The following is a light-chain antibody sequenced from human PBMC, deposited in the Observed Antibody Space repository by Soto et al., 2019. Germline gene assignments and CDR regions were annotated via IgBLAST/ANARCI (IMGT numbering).Light chain of an antibody. J-gene: IGKJ1*01. CDR1: QSISSW. CDR2: KAS. CDR3: QQYNSYSPWT. Sequence: DIQMTQSPSTLSASVGDRVTITCRASQSISSWLAWYQQKPGKAPKLLIYKASSLESGVPSRFSGSGSGTEFTLTISSLQPDAFSTYYCQQYNSYSPWTFGPGTKVEIK. V-gene: IGKV1-5*03.